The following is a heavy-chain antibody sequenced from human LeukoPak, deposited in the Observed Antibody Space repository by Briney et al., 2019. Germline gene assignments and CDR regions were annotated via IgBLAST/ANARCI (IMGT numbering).Heavy chain of an antibody. CDR1: GFTFSSYA. CDR2: IYSGGST. CDR3: AKDQLRYYDTSGYYRL. J-gene: IGHJ4*02. D-gene: IGHD3-22*01. Sequence: GGSLRLSCAASGFTFSSYAMSWVRQAPGKGLEWVSVIYSGGSTYYADSVKGRFTISRDNSKNTLYLQMNSLRAEDTAVYYCAKDQLRYYDTSGYYRLWGQGNLVTVSS. V-gene: IGHV3-23*03.